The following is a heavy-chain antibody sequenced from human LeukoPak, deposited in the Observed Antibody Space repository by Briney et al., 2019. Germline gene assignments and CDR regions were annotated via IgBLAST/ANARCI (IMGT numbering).Heavy chain of an antibody. Sequence: SVKVSCKASGGTFSSYAISWVRQPPGQGLEWMGGIIPIFGTANYGQKFQGRVTITADESTSTAYMELSSLSSEDAAVYYCARDERGGGATFDYWGQGTLVTVSS. J-gene: IGHJ4*02. CDR1: GGTFSSYA. V-gene: IGHV1-69*13. CDR3: ARDERGGGATFDY. D-gene: IGHD1-26*01. CDR2: IIPIFGTA.